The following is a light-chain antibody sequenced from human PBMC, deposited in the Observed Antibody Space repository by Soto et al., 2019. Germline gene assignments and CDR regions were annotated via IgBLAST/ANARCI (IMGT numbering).Light chain of an antibody. CDR3: SSYATSTTVL. V-gene: IGLV2-14*03. CDR2: DVS. J-gene: IGLJ2*01. CDR1: SSDVGGYNY. Sequence: QSALTQPASVSGSPGQSITISCTGTSSDVGGYNYVSWYQQHPGRAPQLMIYDVSHRPSGVSNHFSGSRSGNTASLTISGLQAEDEADYYCSSYATSTTVLFGGGTKLTVL.